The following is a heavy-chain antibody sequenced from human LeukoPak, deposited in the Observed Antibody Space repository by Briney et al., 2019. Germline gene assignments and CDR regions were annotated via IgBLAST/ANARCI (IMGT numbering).Heavy chain of an antibody. CDR3: AKDRDTAMEIDY. V-gene: IGHV3-33*06. Sequence: PGRSLRLSCAASGFTFSNYGMHWVRQAPGKGLERVAVIWYDGSNKYYVDSVKGRFTISRDNSKNTLYLQMNSLRAEDTALYYCAKDRDTAMEIDYWGQGTLVTVSS. CDR1: GFTFSNYG. D-gene: IGHD5-18*01. CDR2: IWYDGSNK. J-gene: IGHJ4*02.